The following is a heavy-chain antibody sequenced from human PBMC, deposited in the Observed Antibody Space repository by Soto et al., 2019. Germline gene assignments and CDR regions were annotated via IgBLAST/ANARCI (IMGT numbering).Heavy chain of an antibody. CDR3: ASHPPRGDYNKYATTY. CDR1: GFTFSTYW. D-gene: IGHD4-4*01. V-gene: IGHV3-7*03. J-gene: IGHJ4*02. Sequence: PGGSLRLSCAASGFTFSTYWMSWVRQVPGKGLGWLANIKEDGSEKYYVDSVKGRFTISRDNAKYSLYLQMNSPRADDTAIYYCASHPPRGDYNKYATTYWGQGTLVTVSS. CDR2: IKEDGSEK.